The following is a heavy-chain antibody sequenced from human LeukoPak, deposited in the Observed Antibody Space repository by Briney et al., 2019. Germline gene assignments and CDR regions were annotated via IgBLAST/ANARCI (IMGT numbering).Heavy chain of an antibody. D-gene: IGHD6-19*01. CDR3: ARDPEPWLVKSNYHYGKEV. V-gene: IGHV3-33*01. CDR2: IRYDGSNK. CDR1: GFTFSSYG. Sequence: GGSLRLSCAASGFTFSSYGTHWVRQAPGKGLEWVAVIRYDGSNKYYADSVKGRFTISRDNSKNTLYLQMNSLRAEDTAVYYRARDPEPWLVKSNYHYGKEVWGQGTTVTVSS. J-gene: IGHJ6*02.